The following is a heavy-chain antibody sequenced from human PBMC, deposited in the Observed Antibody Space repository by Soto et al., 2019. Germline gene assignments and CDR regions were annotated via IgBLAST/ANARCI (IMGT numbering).Heavy chain of an antibody. CDR1: GCTLADNW. J-gene: IGHJ4*02. V-gene: IGHV5-51*01. CDR3: ARPFYYAPSGCQPNAPPFSAQ. CDR2: IYPSDSDT. Sequence: GYSLTMSGKSSGCTLADNWIAWVRQMPGKALELMGIIYPSDSDTIYSPSFKGQVTISADESLDTAYLQWRSLKPSDTAIYYCARPFYYAPSGCQPNAPPFSAQWGKRTL. D-gene: IGHD3-22*01.